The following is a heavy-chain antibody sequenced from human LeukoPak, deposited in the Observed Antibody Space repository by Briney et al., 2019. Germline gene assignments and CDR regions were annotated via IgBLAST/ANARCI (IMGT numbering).Heavy chain of an antibody. CDR2: IKQDGSEK. J-gene: IGHJ4*02. Sequence: GGSLRLSCAASGFTFSSYWMSWVRQAPGKGLEWVANIKQDGSEKYYVDSVKGRFTISRDNSKNTLYLQMNSLRAEDTAVYYCARGDGYYDSSGYPPYWGQGTLVTVSS. CDR1: GFTFSSYW. V-gene: IGHV3-7*01. D-gene: IGHD3-22*01. CDR3: ARGDGYYDSSGYPPY.